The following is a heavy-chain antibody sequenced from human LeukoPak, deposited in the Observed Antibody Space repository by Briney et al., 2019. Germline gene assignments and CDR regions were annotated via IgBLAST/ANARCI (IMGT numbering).Heavy chain of an antibody. J-gene: IGHJ4*02. CDR2: ISGSGGST. CDR1: EFTFSSYA. Sequence: GGSLRRSCAASEFTFSSYAMSWVRQAPGKGLEWVSAISGSGGSTYNADSVKGGFTISRDNSKNTLFLQMNSLRAEDTAVYYCAKGVPDGGNFDYWGQGTLVTVSS. V-gene: IGHV3-23*01. D-gene: IGHD1-1*01. CDR3: AKGVPDGGNFDY.